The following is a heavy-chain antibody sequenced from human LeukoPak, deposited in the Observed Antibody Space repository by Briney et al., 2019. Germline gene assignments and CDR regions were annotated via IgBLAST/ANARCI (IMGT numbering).Heavy chain of an antibody. CDR2: ISYDGTNK. CDR1: GFTFSSYA. D-gene: IGHD5-18*01. CDR3: ARDRAAMVPYEYYFDY. J-gene: IGHJ4*02. Sequence: GGSLRLSCAASGFTFSSYAMHWVRQAPGKGLEWVAVISYDGTNKYYADSVKGRFTISRDNSKNTLYLQMNSLRAEDTAVYYCARDRAAMVPYEYYFDYWGQGTLVTVSS. V-gene: IGHV3-30*04.